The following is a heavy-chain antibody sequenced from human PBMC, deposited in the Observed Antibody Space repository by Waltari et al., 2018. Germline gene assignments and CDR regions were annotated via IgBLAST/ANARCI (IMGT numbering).Heavy chain of an antibody. D-gene: IGHD3-3*01. CDR3: ARSYDFWSGYPLHY. CDR2: IAYSGST. J-gene: IGHJ4*02. CDR1: GDSITNYY. V-gene: IGHV4-59*01. Sequence: QVQLQESGPGLVKPSETLSLICSVSGDSITNYYWSWVRQPPGKGLEWIGYIAYSGSTSYNPSLQSRATISVDTSKKQFSLRLCSVTAADTAIYYCARSYDFWSGYPLHYWGQGTLVTVSS.